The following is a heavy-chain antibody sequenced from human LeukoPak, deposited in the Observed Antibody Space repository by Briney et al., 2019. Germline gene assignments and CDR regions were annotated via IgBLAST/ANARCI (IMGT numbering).Heavy chain of an antibody. V-gene: IGHV1-69*05. J-gene: IGHJ5*02. Sequence: ASVKVSCTASGGTFSSYAISWVRQAPGQGLEWMGRIIPIFGTANYAQKFQGRVTITTDESTSTAYMEMSSLRSEDTAVYYCARDRRGIAVAGKHWFDPWGQGTLVTVSS. CDR3: ARDRRGIAVAGKHWFDP. CDR1: GGTFSSYA. D-gene: IGHD6-19*01. CDR2: IIPIFGTA.